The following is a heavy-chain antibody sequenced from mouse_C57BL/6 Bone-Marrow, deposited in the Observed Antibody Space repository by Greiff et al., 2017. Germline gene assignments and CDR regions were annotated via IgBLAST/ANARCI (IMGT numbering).Heavy chain of an antibody. CDR2: ISDGGSYT. CDR1: GFTFSSYA. CDR3: ARDDVYYFDY. J-gene: IGHJ2*01. V-gene: IGHV5-4*01. Sequence: EVHLVESGGGLVKPGGSLKLSCAASGFTFSSYAMSWVRQTPEKRLEWVATISDGGSYTYYPDNVKGRFTISRDNAKNNLYLQMSHLKSEDTAMYYCARDDVYYFDYWGQGTTLTVSS. D-gene: IGHD2-3*01.